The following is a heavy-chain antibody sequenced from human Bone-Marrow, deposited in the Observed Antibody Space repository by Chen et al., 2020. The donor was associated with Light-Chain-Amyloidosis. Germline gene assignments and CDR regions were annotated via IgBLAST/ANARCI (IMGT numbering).Heavy chain of an antibody. Sequence: EVQLVESGGGLVQPGGSLRLSCATSGFNFSSFGMSWVRQAPGKGREWVSTVSGSTVSTYYAGAGKGRFIISRDDSKSTLYLQLNSLRAGDTAVYFCTRKGGYFDLWCQGSLVTVSS. CDR2: VSGSTVST. CDR3: TRKGGYFDL. CDR1: GFNFSSFG. J-gene: IGHJ4*02. V-gene: IGHV3-23*04. D-gene: IGHD3-10*01.